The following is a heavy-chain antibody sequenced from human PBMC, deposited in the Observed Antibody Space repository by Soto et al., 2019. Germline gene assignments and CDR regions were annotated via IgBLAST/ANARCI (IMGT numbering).Heavy chain of an antibody. V-gene: IGHV3-23*01. Sequence: EAQLLESGGGLVQPGGSLRLSCTSSGFTFSGDAMSWVRQAPGKGLEWVATIFGSGGTTYYADSVKGRFTISRNNSKNPLFLQMTSLRAEDTAVYYCAKSQSGSIFAAFDVWGQGTVVTVSS. CDR1: GFTFSGDA. J-gene: IGHJ3*01. CDR2: IFGSGGTT. CDR3: AKSQSGSIFAAFDV. D-gene: IGHD1-26*01.